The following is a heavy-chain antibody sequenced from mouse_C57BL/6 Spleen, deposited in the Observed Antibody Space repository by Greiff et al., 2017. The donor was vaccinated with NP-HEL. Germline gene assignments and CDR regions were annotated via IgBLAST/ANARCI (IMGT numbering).Heavy chain of an antibody. Sequence: QVQLKQPGAELVMPGASVKLSCKASGYTFTSYWMHWVKQRPGQGLEWIGEIDPSDSYTNYNQQFKGKSTLTVDESSSTAYMQLSSLTSEDSAVYYCARSSTVVPWYFDVWGTGTTVTVSS. D-gene: IGHD1-1*01. V-gene: IGHV1-69*01. CDR3: ARSSTVVPWYFDV. CDR1: GYTFTSYW. CDR2: IDPSDSYT. J-gene: IGHJ1*03.